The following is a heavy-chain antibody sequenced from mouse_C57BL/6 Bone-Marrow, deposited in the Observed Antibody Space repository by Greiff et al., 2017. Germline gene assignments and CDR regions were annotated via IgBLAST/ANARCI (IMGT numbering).Heavy chain of an antibody. CDR3: ARSGYPAWFAY. Sequence: QVQLKQPGAELVRPGTSVKLSCKASGYTFTSYWMHWVKQRPGQGLEWIGVIDPSDSYTNYNQKFKGKATLTVDPSSSTAYMQLSSLTSEDSAVXYCARSGYPAWFAYWGQGTLVTVSA. D-gene: IGHD3-1*01. CDR2: IDPSDSYT. J-gene: IGHJ3*01. CDR1: GYTFTSYW. V-gene: IGHV1-59*01.